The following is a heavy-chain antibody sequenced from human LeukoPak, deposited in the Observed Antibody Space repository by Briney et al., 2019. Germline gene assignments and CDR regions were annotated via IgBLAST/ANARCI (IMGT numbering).Heavy chain of an antibody. D-gene: IGHD1-26*01. V-gene: IGHV4-38-2*02. CDR3: ARTSRYSGYS. CDR2: INHSGST. CDR1: GYSISSGYY. J-gene: IGHJ4*02. Sequence: PSETLSLTCTVSGYSISSGYYWGWIRQPPGKGLEWIGEINHSGSTNYNPSLKSRVTISVDTSKNQFSLKLSSVTAADTAVYYCARTSRYSGYSWGQGTLVTVSS.